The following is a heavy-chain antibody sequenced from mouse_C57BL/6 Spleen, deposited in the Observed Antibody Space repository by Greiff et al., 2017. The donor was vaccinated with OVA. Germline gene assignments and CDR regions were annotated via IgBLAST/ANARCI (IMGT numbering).Heavy chain of an antibody. V-gene: IGHV5-16*01. J-gene: IGHJ2*01. CDR2: INYDGSST. CDR3: ARDWGPIDY. Sequence: EVNVVESEGGLVQPGSSMKLSCTASGFTFSDYYMAWVRQVPEKGLEWVANINYDGSSTYYLDSLKSRFIISRDNAKNILYLQMSSLKSEDTATYYCARDWGPIDYWGQGTTLTVSS. D-gene: IGHD4-1*01. CDR1: GFTFSDYY.